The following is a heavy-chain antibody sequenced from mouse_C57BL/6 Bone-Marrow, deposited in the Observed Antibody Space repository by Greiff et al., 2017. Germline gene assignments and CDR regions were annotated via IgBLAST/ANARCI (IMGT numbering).Heavy chain of an antibody. CDR2: IYPGNSDT. V-gene: IGHV1-5*01. J-gene: IGHJ4*01. CDR1: GYTFTSYW. CDR3: TSWAPYYGSSYPYYAMDY. Sequence: VQLQQSGTVLARPGASVKMSCKTSGYTFTSYWMHWVKQRPGQGLEWIGAIYPGNSDTSYNQKFKGKAKLTAVTSASTAYMELSRLTNEDSAVYYCTSWAPYYGSSYPYYAMDYWGQGTSVTVSS. D-gene: IGHD1-1*01.